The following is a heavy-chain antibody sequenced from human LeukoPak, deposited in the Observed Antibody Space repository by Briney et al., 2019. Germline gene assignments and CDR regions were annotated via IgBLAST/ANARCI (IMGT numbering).Heavy chain of an antibody. J-gene: IGHJ3*02. V-gene: IGHV3-30*18. D-gene: IGHD6-13*01. CDR2: ISYDGTNK. Sequence: GGSLRLSCAASGFTFSSYSMHWVRQAPGRGLEWVAAISYDGTNKYYADSVKGRFTISRDNSKSTVYLQMNSLRVEDTAVYYCAKDLIAAAGQGGAFDIWGQGTMVTVSS. CDR1: GFTFSSYS. CDR3: AKDLIAAAGQGGAFDI.